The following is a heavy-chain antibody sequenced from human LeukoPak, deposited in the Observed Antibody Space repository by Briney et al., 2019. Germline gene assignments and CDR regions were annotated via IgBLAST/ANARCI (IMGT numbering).Heavy chain of an antibody. CDR3: AKDDAWLRFLY. V-gene: IGHV3-23*01. Sequence: ETLSLTCAVYGGSFSGYYWSWIRQPPGKVLEWVSGISGNGDITYYADSVKGRFTISRDNSKNTLYLQMNSLRAEDTAIYYCAKDDAWLRFLYWGQGTLVTVSS. J-gene: IGHJ4*02. CDR2: ISGNGDIT. D-gene: IGHD5-12*01. CDR1: GGSFSGYY.